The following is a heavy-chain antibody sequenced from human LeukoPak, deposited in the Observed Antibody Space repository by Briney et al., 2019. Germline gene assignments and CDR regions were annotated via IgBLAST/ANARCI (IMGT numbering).Heavy chain of an antibody. CDR1: GGSLSGNF. CDR3: ARGHTLGGYYKQKYYYYGMDV. J-gene: IGHJ6*02. CDR2: ISHSGST. D-gene: IGHD3-9*01. Sequence: PSETLSLTCAVYGGSLSGNFWSWIRRPPGEGLEWIGEISHSGSTNYSPSLKSRLTISVDTSKNQFSLRLSSVTAADTAVYYCARGHTLGGYYKQKYYYYGMDVWGQGTTVTVSS. V-gene: IGHV4-34*01.